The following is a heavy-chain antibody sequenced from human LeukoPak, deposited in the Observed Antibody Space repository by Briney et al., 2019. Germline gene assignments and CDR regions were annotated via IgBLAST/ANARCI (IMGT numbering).Heavy chain of an antibody. V-gene: IGHV3-53*01. D-gene: IGHD5-18*01. CDR3: ARGYSNIVQNDLDP. J-gene: IGHJ5*02. CDR1: GFTVSSNY. Sequence: PGGSLRLSCAASGFTVSSNYMSWVRQAPGKGLEWVSVIYSGGSTYYADSVKGRFTISRDNAKSTLYLQMTSLTAEDTAVYFCARGYSNIVQNDLDPWGQGTLVTVSS. CDR2: IYSGGST.